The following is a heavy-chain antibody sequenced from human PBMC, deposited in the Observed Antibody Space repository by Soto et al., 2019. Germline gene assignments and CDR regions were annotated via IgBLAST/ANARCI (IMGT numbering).Heavy chain of an antibody. CDR2: IYYSGST. J-gene: IGHJ4*02. Sequence: SETLSLTCTVSGGSISSGDYYWSWIRQPPGKGLEWIGYIYYSGSTHYNPSLKSRVTISVDTSKNQFSLKLSSVTAADTAVYYCARDHGMEPGFDYWGQGTLVTVSS. CDR1: GGSISSGDYY. D-gene: IGHD1-1*01. CDR3: ARDHGMEPGFDY. V-gene: IGHV4-30-4*01.